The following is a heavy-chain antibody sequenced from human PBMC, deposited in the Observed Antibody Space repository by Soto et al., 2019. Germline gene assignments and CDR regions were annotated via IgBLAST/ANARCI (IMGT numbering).Heavy chain of an antibody. J-gene: IGHJ6*02. V-gene: IGHV1-69*13. D-gene: IGHD6-13*01. CDR1: GDTFSTYT. Sequence: SVKVSCKASGDTFSTYTITWVRQAPGQGLEWMGGIIPRSGTSNYAQKFQGRVTITADESTSTAYMELSSLRSEDTAVYYCARGYSSSWSRGMDVWGQGTTVTVSS. CDR3: ARGYSSSWSRGMDV. CDR2: IIPRSGTS.